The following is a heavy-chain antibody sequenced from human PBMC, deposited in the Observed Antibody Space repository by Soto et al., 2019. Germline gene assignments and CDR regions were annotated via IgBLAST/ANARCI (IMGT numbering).Heavy chain of an antibody. J-gene: IGHJ6*02. V-gene: IGHV3-64*01. D-gene: IGHD5-12*01. Sequence: PGGSLRLSCEASGFTFSSYAMHWVRQAPGKGLEYVSAISSNGGSTYYANSVKGRFTISRDNSKKTLYLQMGSLRAEDMAVYYCARDYYRFNSGYGFSMDVWGQGTTVTV. CDR2: ISSNGGST. CDR1: GFTFSSYA. CDR3: ARDYYRFNSGYGFSMDV.